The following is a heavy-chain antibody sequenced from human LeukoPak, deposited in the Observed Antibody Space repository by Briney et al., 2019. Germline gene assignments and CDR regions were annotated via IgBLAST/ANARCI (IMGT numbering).Heavy chain of an antibody. D-gene: IGHD3-22*01. V-gene: IGHV3-30*02. J-gene: IGHJ4*02. CDR3: ARGTSEGPGGYYYDSSGRLDY. CDR1: GFPFSSYG. Sequence: GGSLRLSCAASGFPFSSYGMHWVRQAPGKGLEWVARLVYDARSDYANSVKGRFTISRDNSKNTLYLQMNSLRAEDTAVYYCARGTSEGPGGYYYDSSGRLDYWGQGTLVTVSS. CDR2: LVYDARSD.